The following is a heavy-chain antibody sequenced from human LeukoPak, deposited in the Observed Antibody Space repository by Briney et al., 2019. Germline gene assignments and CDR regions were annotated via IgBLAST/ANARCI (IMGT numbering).Heavy chain of an antibody. D-gene: IGHD4-17*01. Sequence: ASVKVSCKASGGTFSSYAISWVRQAPGQGLEWMGRIIPILGIANYAQKFQGRVTITADKSTSTAYMGLSSLRSEDTAVYYCARARLRDTVTTLGFDYWGQGTLVTVSS. J-gene: IGHJ4*02. CDR3: ARARLRDTVTTLGFDY. CDR2: IIPILGIA. CDR1: GGTFSSYA. V-gene: IGHV1-69*04.